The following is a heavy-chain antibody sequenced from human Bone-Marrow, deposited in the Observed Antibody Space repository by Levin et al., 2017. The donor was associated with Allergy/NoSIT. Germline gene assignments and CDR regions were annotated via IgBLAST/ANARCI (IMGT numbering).Heavy chain of an antibody. D-gene: IGHD3-3*01. V-gene: IGHV3-23*01. CDR2: ISSSGDDS. Sequence: QPGGSLRLSCAASGFTFSSSTMGWVRQAPGKGLEWVSAISSSGDDSYYADSVKGRFTISRDNSKNTLCLQMNGLRAEDTAVYYCAKYAPSQIFNVVNDAFDIWGQGTMVAVSS. J-gene: IGHJ3*02. CDR3: AKYAPSQIFNVVNDAFDI. CDR1: GFTFSSST.